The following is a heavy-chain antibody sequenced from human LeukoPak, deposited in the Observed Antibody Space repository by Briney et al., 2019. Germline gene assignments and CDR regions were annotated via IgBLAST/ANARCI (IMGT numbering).Heavy chain of an antibody. CDR3: ARGKAYDSSGYYKLFDY. J-gene: IGHJ4*02. CDR2: IGTAGDT. CDR1: GFTFSSYD. D-gene: IGHD3-22*01. Sequence: GGSLRLSCAASGFTFSSYDMHWVRQATGKGLEWVSAIGTAGDTYYPGSVKSRFTISRENAKNTLYLQMNSLRAGDTAVYYCARGKAYDSSGYYKLFDYWGQGTLVTVSS. V-gene: IGHV3-13*01.